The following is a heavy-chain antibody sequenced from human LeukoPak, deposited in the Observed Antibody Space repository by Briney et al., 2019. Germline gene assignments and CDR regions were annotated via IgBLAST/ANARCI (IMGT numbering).Heavy chain of an antibody. V-gene: IGHV4-39*07. D-gene: IGHD2-15*01. CDR2: IYYSGST. CDR1: GGSISSSSYY. J-gene: IGHJ5*02. Sequence: PSETLSLTCTVSGGSISSSSYYWGWIRQPPGKGLEWIGSIYYSGSTYYNPSLKSRVTISVDTSKNQFSLKLSSVTAADTAMYYCARDAFGYCSGGSCYPRNWFDPWGQGTLVTVSS. CDR3: ARDAFGYCSGGSCYPRNWFDP.